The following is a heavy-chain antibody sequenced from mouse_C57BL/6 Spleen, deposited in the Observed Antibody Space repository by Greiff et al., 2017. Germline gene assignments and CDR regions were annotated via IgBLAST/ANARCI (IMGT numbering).Heavy chain of an antibody. CDR2: IYPRDGST. V-gene: IGHV1-78*01. CDR1: GYTFTDHT. Sequence: VQRVESDAELVKPGASVKISCKVSGYTFTDHTIHWMKQRPEQGLEWIGYIYPRDGSTKYNAKFKGKATLTADKSSSTAYMQLNSLTSEDSAVYFCARYGYDGYWYFDVWGTGTTVTVSS. J-gene: IGHJ1*03. CDR3: ARYGYDGYWYFDV. D-gene: IGHD2-2*01.